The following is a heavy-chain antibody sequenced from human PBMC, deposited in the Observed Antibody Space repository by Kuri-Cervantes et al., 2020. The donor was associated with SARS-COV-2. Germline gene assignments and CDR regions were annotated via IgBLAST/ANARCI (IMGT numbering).Heavy chain of an antibody. J-gene: IGHJ6*03. Sequence: SVKVSCKASGYTFTSYGISWVRQAPGQGLEWMGWISAYNGNTNYAQKLQGRVTMTTDTSTSTAYMELRSLRSDDTAVYYCARERRLLPVRYYYYYYMDVWGKGTTVTVSS. V-gene: IGHV1-18*01. D-gene: IGHD2-15*01. CDR3: ARERRLLPVRYYYYYYMDV. CDR2: ISAYNGNT. CDR1: GYTFTSYG.